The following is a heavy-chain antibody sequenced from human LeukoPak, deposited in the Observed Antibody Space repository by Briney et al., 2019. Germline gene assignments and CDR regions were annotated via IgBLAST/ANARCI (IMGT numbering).Heavy chain of an antibody. CDR2: IYYSGST. CDR3: XXXXXXXXXXXXXXXX. J-gene: IGHJ5*02. Sequence: SETLSLTSTVSGGSISSYYWSWIRQPPGKGLEWIGYIYYSGSTNYNPSLKSRVTISVDTSKNQFSLKLSSLTAADTAVYDCXXXXXXXXXXXXXXXXWGQGTLVTVSS. CDR1: GGSISSYY. V-gene: IGHV4-59*01.